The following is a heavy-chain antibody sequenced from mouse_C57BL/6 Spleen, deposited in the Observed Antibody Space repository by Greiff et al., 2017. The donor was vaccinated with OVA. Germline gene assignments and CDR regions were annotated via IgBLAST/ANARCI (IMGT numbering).Heavy chain of an antibody. CDR3: ARQGYYGSSPYWYFDV. D-gene: IGHD1-1*01. V-gene: IGHV5-6*01. CDR2: ISSGGSYT. Sequence: EVQGVESGGDLVKPGGSLKLSCAASGFTFSSYGMSWVRQTPDKRLEWVATISSGGSYTYYPDSVKGRFTISRDNAKNTLYLQMSSLKSEDTAMYYCARQGYYGSSPYWYFDVWGTGTTVTVSS. J-gene: IGHJ1*03. CDR1: GFTFSSYG.